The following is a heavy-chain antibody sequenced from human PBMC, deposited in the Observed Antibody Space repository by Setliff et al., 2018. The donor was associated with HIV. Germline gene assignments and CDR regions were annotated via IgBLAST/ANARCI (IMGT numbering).Heavy chain of an antibody. Sequence: SETLSLTCSVSGGCIDRSNYYWGWIRPSPGKGLEWIGNIHYSGSTYYNPSLKSRVTISVDTCRNQFYLDLRSSTTADTAMYYCVRPSFGIGGGSMFDSWGQGIVVTVSS. D-gene: IGHD5-12*01. J-gene: IGHJ4*02. CDR2: IHYSGST. V-gene: IGHV4-39*01. CDR1: GGCIDRSNYY. CDR3: VRPSFGIGGGSMFDS.